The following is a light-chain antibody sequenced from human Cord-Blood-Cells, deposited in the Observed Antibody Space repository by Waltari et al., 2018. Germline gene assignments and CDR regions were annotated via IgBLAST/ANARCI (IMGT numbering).Light chain of an antibody. J-gene: IGLJ3*02. CDR1: SSDVGGYNY. Sequence: QSALTQPASVSGSPGQSITISCTGTSSDVGGYNYVSWYQQHPGIAPKLMIYGVSKRPSGVSNRFSGSKSGSTASLTISGLQAEDEADYYCSSYTSSSTWVFGGGTKLTVL. V-gene: IGLV2-14*01. CDR2: GVS. CDR3: SSYTSSSTWV.